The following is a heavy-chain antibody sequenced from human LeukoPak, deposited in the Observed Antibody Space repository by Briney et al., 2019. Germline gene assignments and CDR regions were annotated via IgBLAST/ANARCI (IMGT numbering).Heavy chain of an antibody. CDR2: IYPGDSDT. V-gene: IGHV5-51*01. J-gene: IGHJ4*02. Sequence: GESLKIYCKGFGYSFTSYWIGWVRQMPGKGLEWMGIIYPGDSDTRYSPSFQGQVTISADKSISTAYLQWSSLKASDTAMYYCASGLNAYYDILTGYGLIDYWGQGTLVTVSS. CDR3: ASGLNAYYDILTGYGLIDY. D-gene: IGHD3-9*01. CDR1: GYSFTSYW.